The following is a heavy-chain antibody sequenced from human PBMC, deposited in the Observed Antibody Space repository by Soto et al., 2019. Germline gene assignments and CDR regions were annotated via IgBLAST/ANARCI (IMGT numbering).Heavy chain of an antibody. Sequence: SETLSLTCRVSDGSMNSDISYWGWIRQPPGKGLEWIGVINHSGSTYHNLSLKGRVTMSVYASRNQFSLKLTSMTAADTAVYYCARLGGYVSVGYYYLWDSWGQGTLVTVSS. J-gene: IGHJ5*01. CDR3: ARLGGYVSVGYYYLWDS. D-gene: IGHD3-22*01. CDR1: DGSMNSDISY. CDR2: INHSGST. V-gene: IGHV4-39*01.